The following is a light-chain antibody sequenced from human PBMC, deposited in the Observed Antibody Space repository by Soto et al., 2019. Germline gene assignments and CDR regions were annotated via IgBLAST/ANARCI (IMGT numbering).Light chain of an antibody. CDR3: QQYIRWPLT. CDR2: GAS. V-gene: IGKV3-15*01. CDR1: QDVSSN. Sequence: EMVVTQSPPTLSVSPGERATLSCRASQDVSSNLAWYQQKPGQAPSLLIYGASARATGTPARFSGSGSGTEFTLTISSLQSEDYAVYFCQQYIRWPLTFGGGTKV. J-gene: IGKJ4*01.